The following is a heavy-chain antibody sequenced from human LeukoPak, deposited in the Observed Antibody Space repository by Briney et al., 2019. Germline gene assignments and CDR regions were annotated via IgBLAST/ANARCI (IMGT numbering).Heavy chain of an antibody. CDR2: INPSGGST. V-gene: IGHV1-46*01. D-gene: IGHD6-13*01. CDR1: GYTFTSYY. Sequence: GASVKVSCKASGYTFTSYYMHWVRQAPGQGLEWMGIINPSGGSTSYAQKFQGRVTMTRDMSTSTVYMELSSLRSEDTAVYYCARDSGAAAAGPDFDYWGQGTLVTVSS. J-gene: IGHJ4*02. CDR3: ARDSGAAAAGPDFDY.